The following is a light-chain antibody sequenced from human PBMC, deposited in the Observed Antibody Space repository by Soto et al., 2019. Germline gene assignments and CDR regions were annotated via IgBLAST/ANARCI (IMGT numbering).Light chain of an antibody. J-gene: IGKJ5*01. Sequence: EIVLTHSPATLSLSPWEIATLSCRASQSVSSYLAWYQQKPGQAPRLLIYDASNRATGIPARFSGSGSGTDFTLTISSLEPEDFAVYYCQQRSNWLLTFGQGTRLEIK. V-gene: IGKV3-11*01. CDR1: QSVSSY. CDR3: QQRSNWLLT. CDR2: DAS.